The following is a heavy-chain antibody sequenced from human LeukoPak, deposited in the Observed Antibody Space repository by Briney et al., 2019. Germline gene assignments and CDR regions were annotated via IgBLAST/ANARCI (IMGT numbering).Heavy chain of an antibody. J-gene: IGHJ4*02. CDR1: GGSISSNYY. Sequence: SETLSLTCTVSGGSISSNYYWGWIRQAPGKGLEWIGSLYYSGSTYYNPSLNSRATISVGTSKNRFSLNLTSVTAADTAIYYCATPIDYYDSSGYCNWGQGTLVTVSS. V-gene: IGHV4-39*01. CDR3: ATPIDYYDSSGYCN. CDR2: LYYSGST. D-gene: IGHD3-22*01.